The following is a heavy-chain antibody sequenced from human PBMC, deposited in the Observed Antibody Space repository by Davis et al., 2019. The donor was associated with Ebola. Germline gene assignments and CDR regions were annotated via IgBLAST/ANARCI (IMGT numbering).Heavy chain of an antibody. Sequence: PSETLSLTCTVSGGSISSYYWSWIRQPPGKGLEWIGEINHSGSTNYNPSLKSRVTISVDTSKNQFSLKLSSVTAADTAVYYCVRSNHYYYYYYGMDVWGQGTTVTVSS. CDR3: VRSNHYYYYYYGMDV. J-gene: IGHJ6*02. CDR2: INHSGST. D-gene: IGHD4-11*01. V-gene: IGHV4-34*01. CDR1: GGSISSYY.